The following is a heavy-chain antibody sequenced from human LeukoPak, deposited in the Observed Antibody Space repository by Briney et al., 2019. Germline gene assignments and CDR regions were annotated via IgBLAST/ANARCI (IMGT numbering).Heavy chain of an antibody. CDR1: GYTFTSYD. V-gene: IGHV1-69*13. CDR2: IIPIFGTA. Sequence: VASVKVSCKASGYTFTSYDINWVRQAPGQGLEWMGGIIPIFGTANYAQKFQGRVTITADESTSTAYMELSSLRSEDTAVYYCAREGAAAGTDYWGQGTLVTVSS. CDR3: AREGAAAGTDY. D-gene: IGHD6-13*01. J-gene: IGHJ4*02.